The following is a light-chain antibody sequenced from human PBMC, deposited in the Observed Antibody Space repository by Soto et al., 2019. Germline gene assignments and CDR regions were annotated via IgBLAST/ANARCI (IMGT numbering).Light chain of an antibody. Sequence: DIQMTQSPSSLSASLEDRVIITCRASQSISNHLNWYQQKPGKAPKLLIFAASSLQSGVPSRFSGSRSGPDFTFTISSLQPEDIATYYCQQYDNLITFGQGTRLEIK. CDR2: AAS. CDR3: QQYDNLIT. J-gene: IGKJ5*01. CDR1: QSISNH. V-gene: IGKV1-33*01.